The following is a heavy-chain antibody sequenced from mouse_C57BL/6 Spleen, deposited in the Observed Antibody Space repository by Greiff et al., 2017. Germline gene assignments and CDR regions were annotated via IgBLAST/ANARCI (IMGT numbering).Heavy chain of an antibody. J-gene: IGHJ2*01. D-gene: IGHD3-2*02. CDR2: ISSGGDYI. Sequence: EVKVEESGEGLVKPGGSLKLSCAASGFTFSSYAMSWVRQTPEKRLEWVAYISSGGDYIYYADTVKGRFTISRDNARNTLYLQMSSLKSEDTAMYYCTRDSSGYFDYWGQGTTLTVSS. CDR1: GFTFSSYA. CDR3: TRDSSGYFDY. V-gene: IGHV5-9-1*02.